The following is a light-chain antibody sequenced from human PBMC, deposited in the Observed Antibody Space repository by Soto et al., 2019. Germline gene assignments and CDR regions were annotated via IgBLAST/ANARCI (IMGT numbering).Light chain of an antibody. CDR3: QEYGSSPYP. CDR2: GAS. V-gene: IGKV3-20*01. J-gene: IGKJ2*01. CDR1: QSVSSSY. Sequence: EMVLTQSPGTLSLSPGERATLSCRASQSVSSSYLAWYQQKPGQAPRLLIYGASSRATDIPDRFSGSGSGTDFTLTISRLEPEDFAVYYCQEYGSSPYPFGQGTKLEIK.